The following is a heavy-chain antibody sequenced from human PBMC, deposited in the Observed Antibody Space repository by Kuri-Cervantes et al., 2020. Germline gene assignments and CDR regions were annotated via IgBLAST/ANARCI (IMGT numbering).Heavy chain of an antibody. J-gene: IGHJ4*02. CDR2: ISSSGSTI. V-gene: IGHV3-11*01. Sequence: GESLKISCAASGFTFSDYYMSWIRQAPGKGLEWVSYISSSGSTIYYADSVKGRFTISRDNAKNSLYLQMNSLRAEDTAVYYCARDVLTGGFNYWGQGTLVPVSS. CDR1: GFTFSDYY. CDR3: ARDVLTGGFNY. D-gene: IGHD7-27*01.